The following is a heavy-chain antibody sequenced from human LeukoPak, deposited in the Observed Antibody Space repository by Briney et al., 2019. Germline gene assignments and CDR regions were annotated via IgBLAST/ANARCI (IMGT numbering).Heavy chain of an antibody. D-gene: IGHD3-16*01. Sequence: GGSLRLSCTASGFTFRHFGMQGVREAPGKGVEWVAVIHNEGSFGQCADSVKAGSPIPKHNPQNILYLEVNTLRADDTPFYHFAKEGVPFRGYLDVWGKGTTVTVS. CDR1: GFTFRHFG. J-gene: IGHJ6*03. CDR3: AKEGVPFRGYLDV. V-gene: IGHV3-30*02. CDR2: IHNEGSFG.